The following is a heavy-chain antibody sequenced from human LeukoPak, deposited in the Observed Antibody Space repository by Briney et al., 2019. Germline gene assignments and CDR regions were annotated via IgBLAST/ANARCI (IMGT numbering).Heavy chain of an antibody. Sequence: GGSLRLSCAASGFTFSSYSMNWVLQAPGKGLEWVSYISSSSTIYYADSVKGRFTISRDNSKNTLYLQMNSLRAEDTAVYYCARGGSYLSAFDIWGQGTMVTVSS. D-gene: IGHD1-26*01. CDR3: ARGGSYLSAFDI. V-gene: IGHV3-48*01. CDR1: GFTFSSYS. J-gene: IGHJ3*02. CDR2: ISSSSTI.